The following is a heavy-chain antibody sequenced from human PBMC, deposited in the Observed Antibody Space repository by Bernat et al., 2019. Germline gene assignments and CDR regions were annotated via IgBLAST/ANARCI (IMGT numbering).Heavy chain of an antibody. CDR3: AKARCIYGWLETAFDI. Sequence: EVQLVESGGGLVQPGGSLRLSCAASGFTFSSYAMSWVRQAPGKGLEWVSAISGSGGSTYYADSVKGRFTISRDNSKNTLYLQMNSLRAEDTAVYYCAKARCIYGWLETAFDIWGQGTMVTVSS. CDR1: GFTFSSYA. D-gene: IGHD6-19*01. V-gene: IGHV3-23*04. J-gene: IGHJ3*02. CDR2: ISGSGGST.